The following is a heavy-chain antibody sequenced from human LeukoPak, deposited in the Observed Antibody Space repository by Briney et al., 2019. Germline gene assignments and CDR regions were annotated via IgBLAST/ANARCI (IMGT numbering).Heavy chain of an antibody. D-gene: IGHD2-2*02. V-gene: IGHV4-59*01. CDR1: GGSISSYY. Sequence: SETLSLTCTVSGGSISSYYWSWIRQPPGKGLEWIGYIYYSGSTNYNPSLKSRVTISVDTSKNQFSLELSSVTAADTAVYYCARVNAALYDYWGQGTLVTVSS. CDR2: IYYSGST. J-gene: IGHJ4*02. CDR3: ARVNAALYDY.